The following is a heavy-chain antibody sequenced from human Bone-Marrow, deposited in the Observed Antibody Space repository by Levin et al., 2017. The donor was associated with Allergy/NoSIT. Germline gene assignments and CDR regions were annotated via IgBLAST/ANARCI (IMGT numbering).Heavy chain of an antibody. D-gene: IGHD3-22*01. J-gene: IGHJ6*03. CDR3: ARHYYPTYSMDV. CDR1: GGSISSSNYY. Sequence: SQTLSLTCTVSGGSISSSNYYWGWIRQPPGKGLEWIGSIYDSGSTYYNPSLQSRVTISVDTAKNQFSLKMISVTAADTAVYSCARHYYPTYSMDVWGKGTTVTVSS. CDR2: IYDSGST. V-gene: IGHV4-39*01.